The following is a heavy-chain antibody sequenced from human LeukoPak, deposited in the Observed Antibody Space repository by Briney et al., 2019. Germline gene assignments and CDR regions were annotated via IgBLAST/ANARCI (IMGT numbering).Heavy chain of an antibody. CDR1: GFTFSSYA. D-gene: IGHD1-26*01. CDR3: AKSIDGGSYYLLRVWPPHY. J-gene: IGHJ4*02. CDR2: ISGSGGST. V-gene: IGHV3-23*01. Sequence: PGGSLRLSCAASGFTFSSYAMSWVRQAPGKGLEWVSVISGSGGSTYYADSVKGRFTISRDNSKNTLYLQMNSLRAEDTAVYYCAKSIDGGSYYLLRVWPPHYWGQGTLVTVSS.